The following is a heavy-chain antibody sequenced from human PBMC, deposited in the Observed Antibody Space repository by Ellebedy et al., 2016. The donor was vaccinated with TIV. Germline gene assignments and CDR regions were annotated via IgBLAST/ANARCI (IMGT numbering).Heavy chain of an antibody. J-gene: IGHJ4*02. CDR2: ISHDGSKT. D-gene: IGHD4-23*01. CDR3: AKERHPRHTRWMGPTYFDY. CDR1: AFTFSAYG. Sequence: PGGSLRLSCTASAFTFSAYGMHWVRQAPGKGLEWVAVISHDGSKTYYADSVQGRVTISRDNSNNTLYLQMTSLRTEDTAVYYCAKERHPRHTRWMGPTYFDYWGQGTLVAVSS. V-gene: IGHV3-30*18.